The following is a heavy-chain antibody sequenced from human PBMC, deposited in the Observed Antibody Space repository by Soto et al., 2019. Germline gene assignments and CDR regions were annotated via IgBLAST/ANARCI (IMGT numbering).Heavy chain of an antibody. J-gene: IGHJ4*02. CDR3: AKATFYYDSSGSFFDY. CDR2: ISSSSSYI. D-gene: IGHD3-22*01. V-gene: IGHV3-21*01. CDR1: GFTFSSYS. Sequence: PGGSLRLSCAASGFTFSSYSMNWVRQAPGKGLEWVSSISSSSSYIYYADSVKGRFTISRDNAKNTLYLQMNSLRAEDTAVYHCAKATFYYDSSGSFFDYWGQGTLVTVSS.